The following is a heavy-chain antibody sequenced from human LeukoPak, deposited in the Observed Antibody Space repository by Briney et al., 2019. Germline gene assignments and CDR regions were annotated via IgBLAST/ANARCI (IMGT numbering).Heavy chain of an antibody. V-gene: IGHV3-48*03. CDR3: AGGRTSGGMTTDIDY. D-gene: IGHD4-11*01. Sequence: GGSLRLSCAASGFTFSSYEMNWVRQAPGKGLEWVSYISSSGSTIYYADSVKGRFTISRDNAKNSLYLQMNSLRAEDTAVYYCAGGRTSGGMTTDIDYWGQGTLVTVSS. CDR1: GFTFSSYE. CDR2: ISSSGSTI. J-gene: IGHJ4*02.